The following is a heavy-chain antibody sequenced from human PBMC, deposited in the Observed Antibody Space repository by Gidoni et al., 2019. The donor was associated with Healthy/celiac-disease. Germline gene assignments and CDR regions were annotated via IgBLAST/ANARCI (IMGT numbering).Heavy chain of an antibody. Sequence: EVQLVESGGGLVPPEGSLRLSCAAYGVTFISYAMSWVRQAPGKGLEWVSAISGSGGSTYYADSVKGRFTISRDNSKNTLYLQMNSLRAEDTAVYYCAKDLRYGDYYFDYWGQGTLVTVSS. CDR2: ISGSGGST. V-gene: IGHV3-23*04. CDR1: GVTFISYA. CDR3: AKDLRYGDYYFDY. J-gene: IGHJ4*02. D-gene: IGHD4-17*01.